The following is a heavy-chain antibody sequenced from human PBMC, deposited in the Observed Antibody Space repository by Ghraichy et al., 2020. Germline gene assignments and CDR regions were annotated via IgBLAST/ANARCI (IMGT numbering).Heavy chain of an antibody. V-gene: IGHV1-69*13. J-gene: IGHJ3*02. CDR3: TGASSGRPTSYAFDI. D-gene: IGHD3-10*01. CDR1: GGTFSSYA. Sequence: SVKVSCKASGGTFSSYAISWVRQAPGQGLEWMGGIIPIFGTANYAQKFQGRVTITADESTSTAYMELSSLRSEDTAVYYCTGASSGRPTSYAFDIWGQGTMVTVSS. CDR2: IIPIFGTA.